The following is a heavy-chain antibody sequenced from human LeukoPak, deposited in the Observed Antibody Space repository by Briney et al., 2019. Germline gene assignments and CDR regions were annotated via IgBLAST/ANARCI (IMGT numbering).Heavy chain of an antibody. CDR3: ASLGPTVTTLSGSFDI. Sequence: ASVKVSCKASGYTFTSYDINWVRQAPGQGLEWMGRINPNSGGTNYAQKFQGRVTITRDTSISTAYMELSRLRSDDTAVYYCASLGPTVTTLSGSFDIWGQGTMVTVSS. D-gene: IGHD4-17*01. CDR2: INPNSGGT. V-gene: IGHV1-2*06. CDR1: GYTFTSYD. J-gene: IGHJ3*02.